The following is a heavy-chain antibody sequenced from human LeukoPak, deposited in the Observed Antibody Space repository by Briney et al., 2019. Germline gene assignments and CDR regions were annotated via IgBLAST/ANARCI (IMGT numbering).Heavy chain of an antibody. V-gene: IGHV4-39*07. Sequence: NTSETLSLTCTVSGGSISGSSYYWGWIRQPPGKGLEWIGSIYYSGSTNYNPSLKSRVTISVDTSKNQFSLKLSSVTAADTAVYYCARPRYSSSWFPFDSWGQGTLVTVSS. CDR3: ARPRYSSSWFPFDS. CDR1: GGSISGSSYY. CDR2: IYYSGST. J-gene: IGHJ4*02. D-gene: IGHD6-13*01.